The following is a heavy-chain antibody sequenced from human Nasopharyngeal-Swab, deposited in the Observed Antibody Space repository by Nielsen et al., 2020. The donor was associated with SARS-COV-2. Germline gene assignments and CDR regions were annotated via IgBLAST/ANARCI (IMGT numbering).Heavy chain of an antibody. Sequence: ASVTVSCKASGYTFTSYYMHWVRQAPGQGLEWMGIINPSGGSTSYAQKFQGRVTMTRDTSTSTVYMELSSLRSEDTAVYYCARDLVVVPAAMGLDYWGQGTLVTVSS. V-gene: IGHV1-46*01. CDR3: ARDLVVVPAAMGLDY. D-gene: IGHD2-2*01. CDR2: INPSGGST. CDR1: GYTFTSYY. J-gene: IGHJ4*02.